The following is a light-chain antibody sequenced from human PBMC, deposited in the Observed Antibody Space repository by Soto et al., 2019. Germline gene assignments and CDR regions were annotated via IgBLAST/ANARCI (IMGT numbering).Light chain of an antibody. CDR2: DAS. CDR1: QSISIW. Sequence: TQSPSTLSASVGDRVTITCRASQSISIWLAWYQQKPGQAPRLLIYDASNRATGIPARFSGSGSGTDFTLTISSLEPEDFAVYYCQQRGNWPITFGQGTRLEIK. V-gene: IGKV3-11*01. J-gene: IGKJ5*01. CDR3: QQRGNWPIT.